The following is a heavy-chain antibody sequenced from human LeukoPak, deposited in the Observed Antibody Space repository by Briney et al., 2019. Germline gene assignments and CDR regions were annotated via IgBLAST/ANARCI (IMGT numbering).Heavy chain of an antibody. D-gene: IGHD1-1*01. V-gene: IGHV4-59*06. J-gene: IGHJ4*02. CDR2: IYYGGST. CDR1: GGSISSYY. Sequence: SETLSLTCTVSGGSISSYYWSWIRQPPGKGLEWIGYIYYGGSTYYNPSLKSRVTISVDTSKNQFSLKLSSVTAADTAVYYCARQKTGPFDYWGQGTLVTVSS. CDR3: ARQKTGPFDY.